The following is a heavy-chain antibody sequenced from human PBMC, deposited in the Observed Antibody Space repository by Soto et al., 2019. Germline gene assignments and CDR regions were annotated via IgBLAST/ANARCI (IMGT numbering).Heavy chain of an antibody. J-gene: IGHJ6*02. D-gene: IGHD3-3*01. CDR2: IYHSGST. CDR1: GGSISTTHW. Sequence: SETLSLTCAVSGGSISTTHWWTWVRQPPGKGLEWIGEIYHSGSTNYNPSLKSRVTISVDTSKNQFSLKPSSVTAADTAVYYCASPGITIFGVVINHYGMDVWGQGTTVTSP. CDR3: ASPGITIFGVVINHYGMDV. V-gene: IGHV4-4*02.